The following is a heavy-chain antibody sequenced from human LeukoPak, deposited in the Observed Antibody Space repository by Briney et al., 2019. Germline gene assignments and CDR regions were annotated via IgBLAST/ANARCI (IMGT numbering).Heavy chain of an antibody. D-gene: IGHD3-22*01. J-gene: IGHJ4*02. CDR1: GYSISSGYY. Sequence: SETLSLTCTVSGYSISSGYYWGWIRQPPGKGLEWIGSIYHSGSTYYNPSLKSRVTISVDTSKNQISLKLSSVTAADTAVYYCARAPSVYYDSSGYTLDYWGQGTLVTVSS. V-gene: IGHV4-38-2*02. CDR2: IYHSGST. CDR3: ARAPSVYYDSSGYTLDY.